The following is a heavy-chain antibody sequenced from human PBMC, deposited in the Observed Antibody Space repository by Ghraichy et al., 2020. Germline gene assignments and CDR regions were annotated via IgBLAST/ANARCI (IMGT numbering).Heavy chain of an antibody. J-gene: IGHJ5*02. CDR2: IYYSGST. D-gene: IGHD5-18*01. Sequence: SETLSLTCTVSGGSISSSSYYWGWIRQPPGKGLEWIGSIYYSGSTYYNPSLKSRVTISVDTSKNQFSLKLSSVTAADTAVYYCARLSPLTAMWHNDWFDPWGQGTLVTVSS. CDR3: ARLSPLTAMWHNDWFDP. V-gene: IGHV4-39*01. CDR1: GGSISSSSYY.